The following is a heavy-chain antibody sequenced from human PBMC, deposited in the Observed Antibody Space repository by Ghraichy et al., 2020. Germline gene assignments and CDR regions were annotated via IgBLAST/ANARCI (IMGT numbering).Heavy chain of an antibody. Sequence: AGSLRLSCAASGFTFSSSAMSWVRQAPGKGLEYISAISDSDGGTYYTDSVKGRFTISRDNSKNMLFLQMNGLRADDTAIYYCAKDWQVGQWGQGTLVTVSS. J-gene: IGHJ4*02. D-gene: IGHD1-26*01. CDR1: GFTFSSSA. CDR2: ISDSDGGT. V-gene: IGHV3-23*01. CDR3: AKDWQVGQ.